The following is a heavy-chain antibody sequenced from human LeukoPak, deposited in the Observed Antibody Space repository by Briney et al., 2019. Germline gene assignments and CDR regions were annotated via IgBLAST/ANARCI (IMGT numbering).Heavy chain of an antibody. CDR2: IYHRGGI. Sequence: SETLSLTCAVSGGSISSENWWTWVRQPPGKGLEWIGEIYHRGGINYNPSLKSRVTISLDKSKNQFSLKLFSVTAADTAFYYCARERRRAGDSWGQGSLVTVSS. CDR3: ARERRRAGDS. CDR1: GGSISSENW. J-gene: IGHJ4*02. V-gene: IGHV4-4*02.